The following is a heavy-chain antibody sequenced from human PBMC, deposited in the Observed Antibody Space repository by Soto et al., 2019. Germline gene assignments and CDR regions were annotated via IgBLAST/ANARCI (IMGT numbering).Heavy chain of an antibody. J-gene: IGHJ4*02. CDR3: ARDMYFITAAGGGIDD. Sequence: EVQLVESGGGLVQPGRSLRLSCAASGFTFDDNAMHWVRQSPGKGLEWVSGISWNSGTIAYADSVKGRFTISRDNAKNPLYLQMNSPRAEDTALYYCARDMYFITAAGGGIDDWGQGTLVTVSS. CDR2: ISWNSGTI. CDR1: GFTFDDNA. D-gene: IGHD6-25*01. V-gene: IGHV3-9*01.